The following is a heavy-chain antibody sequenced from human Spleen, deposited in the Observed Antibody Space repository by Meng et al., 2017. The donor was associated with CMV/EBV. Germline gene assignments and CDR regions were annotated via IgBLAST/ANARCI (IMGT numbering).Heavy chain of an antibody. D-gene: IGHD3-3*01. CDR1: GYTFTGYY. V-gene: IGHV1-2*02. Sequence: ASVKVSCKASGYTFTGYYMHWVRQAPGQGLEWMGWINPNSGGTNYTQKFQGRFTMTRDTSINTAYMELSRLRSDDTAVYYCARRDDSWGGYSHYYGMDVWSQGTTVTVSS. J-gene: IGHJ6*02. CDR3: ARRDDSWGGYSHYYGMDV. CDR2: INPNSGGT.